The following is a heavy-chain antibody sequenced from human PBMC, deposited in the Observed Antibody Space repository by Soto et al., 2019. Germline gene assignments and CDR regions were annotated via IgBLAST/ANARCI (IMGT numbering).Heavy chain of an antibody. Sequence: SVKVSCKASGGTFSSYTISWVRQAPGQGLEWMGRIIPILGIANYAQKFQGRVTITADKSTSTAYMELSSLRSEDTAVYYCACDQVDGWFDPWGQGTLVTVSS. V-gene: IGHV1-69*02. CDR3: ACDQVDGWFDP. CDR2: IIPILGIA. J-gene: IGHJ5*02. CDR1: GGTFSSYT.